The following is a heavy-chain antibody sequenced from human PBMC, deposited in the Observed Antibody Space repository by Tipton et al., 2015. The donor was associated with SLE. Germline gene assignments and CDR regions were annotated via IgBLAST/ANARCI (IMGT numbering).Heavy chain of an antibody. CDR1: GGSFSGYY. CDR3: ARERVEEYGGKVNWIDP. CDR2: INHSGST. Sequence: TLSLTCAVYGGSFSGYYWSWLRQSPGKGLEWIGEINHSGSTNYNPSLKSRVTISEDRTNNQFSLNLSSVTAAGTAVYYCARERVEEYGGKVNWIDPWGQGTLVTVSS. V-gene: IGHV4-34*01. J-gene: IGHJ5*02. D-gene: IGHD4/OR15-4a*01.